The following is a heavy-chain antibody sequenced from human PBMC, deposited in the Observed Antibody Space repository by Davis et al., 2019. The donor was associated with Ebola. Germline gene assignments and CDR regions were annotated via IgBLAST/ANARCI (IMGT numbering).Heavy chain of an antibody. Sequence: GGSLRLSCAASGFTFSSYAMHWVRQAPGKGLEWVAVISYDGSNKYYADSVKGRFTISRDNSKNTLYLQMNSLGAEDTAVYYCAKHGGGEYSSSWHFDYWGQGTLVTVSS. CDR2: ISYDGSNK. CDR3: AKHGGGEYSSSWHFDY. CDR1: GFTFSSYA. J-gene: IGHJ4*02. V-gene: IGHV3-30-3*02. D-gene: IGHD6-13*01.